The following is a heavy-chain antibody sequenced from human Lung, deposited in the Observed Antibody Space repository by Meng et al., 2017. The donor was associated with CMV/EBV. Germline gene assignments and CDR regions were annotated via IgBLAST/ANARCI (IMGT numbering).Heavy chain of an antibody. D-gene: IGHD3-16*01. CDR1: GGSISSGSW. CDR2: IYHSGGT. Sequence: VSGGSISSGSWWSWVRQSPGKGLEWIGEIYHSGGTSKNPSLKSRVTISVDKAKNQFSLRLNSLTAADTAVYYCARTGATTPWGLDIWGQGATVTVSS. V-gene: IGHV4-4*02. J-gene: IGHJ6*02. CDR3: ARTGATTPWGLDI.